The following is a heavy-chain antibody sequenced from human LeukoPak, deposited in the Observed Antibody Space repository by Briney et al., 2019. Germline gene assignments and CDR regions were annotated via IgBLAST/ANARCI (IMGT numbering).Heavy chain of an antibody. CDR2: IYTSGST. J-gene: IGHJ4*02. CDR3: ARDPVNDFWSGYLDY. V-gene: IGHV4-4*07. D-gene: IGHD3-3*01. CDR1: GGSISSYY. Sequence: SETLSLTCTVSGGSISSYYWSWIRQPAGKGLEWIGRIYTSGSTNYNPSLKSRVTISVDTSKNQFSLKLSSVTAADTAVYYCARDPVNDFWSGYLDYWGQGTLVTVSS.